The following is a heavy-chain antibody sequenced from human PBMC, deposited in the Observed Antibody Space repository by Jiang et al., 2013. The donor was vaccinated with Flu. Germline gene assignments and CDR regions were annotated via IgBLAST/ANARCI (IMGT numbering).Heavy chain of an antibody. Sequence: VKPSETLSLTCTVSGGSISSYYWSWIRQPPGKGLEWIGYIYYSGSTNYNPSLKSRVTISVDTSKNQFSLKLSSVTAADTAVYYCARVLGVSRLYAFDYWGQGTLVTVSS. V-gene: IGHV4-59*01. CDR3: ARVLGVSRLYAFDY. CDR2: IYYSGST. J-gene: IGHJ4*02. CDR1: GGSISSYY. D-gene: IGHD2-8*01.